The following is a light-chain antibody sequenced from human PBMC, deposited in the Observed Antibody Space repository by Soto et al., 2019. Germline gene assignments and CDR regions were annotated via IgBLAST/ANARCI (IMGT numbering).Light chain of an antibody. CDR2: NNN. Sequence: QSVLTQPPSASGTPGQRVTISCSGSSSNIGGHTVNWYQQLPGTAPKLLIYNNNQRPSGVPDRVSGSRSGTSASLAISGLRSEDEADYYCAAWDDSLNGWVFGGGTKVTVL. J-gene: IGLJ3*02. CDR1: SSNIGGHT. CDR3: AAWDDSLNGWV. V-gene: IGLV1-44*01.